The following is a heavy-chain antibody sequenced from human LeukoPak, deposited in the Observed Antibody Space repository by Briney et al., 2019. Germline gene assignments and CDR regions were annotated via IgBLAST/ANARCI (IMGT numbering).Heavy chain of an antibody. CDR1: GSSISTVPY. J-gene: IGHJ4*02. D-gene: IGHD2-8*02. CDR2: IHQSGSS. Sequence: SETLSLTCAVSGSSISTVPYWAWIRQPPGKGLEWIGYIHQSGSSDYNPSLKRRVTISPDTSKNQFSLKLTSVTAADTAVYYCLGGILRTAPDYWGQGTLVTVSS. V-gene: IGHV4-38-2*01. CDR3: LGGILRTAPDY.